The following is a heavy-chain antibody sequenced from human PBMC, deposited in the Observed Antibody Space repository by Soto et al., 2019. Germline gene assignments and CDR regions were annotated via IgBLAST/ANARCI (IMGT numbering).Heavy chain of an antibody. CDR3: WREKYCSSTSYYYSHYGRAL. CDR2: ISSSSSTI. D-gene: IGHD2-2*01. J-gene: IGHJ6*01. Sequence: GVSLRLSCAASGFTFSSYSMNWVRQAPGKGLEWVSYISSSSSTIYYADSVKGRFTISRDNAKNSLYLQMNSLRDKDTAVYYWWREKYCSSTSYYYSHYGRALWRQGTTVSDSS. V-gene: IGHV3-48*02. CDR1: GFTFSSYS.